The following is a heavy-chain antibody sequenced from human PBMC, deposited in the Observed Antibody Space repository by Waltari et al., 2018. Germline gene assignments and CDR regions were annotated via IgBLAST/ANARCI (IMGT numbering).Heavy chain of an antibody. CDR1: GFSFSSDW. J-gene: IGHJ4*02. Sequence: EVQLVQSGTEVKKPGESLEISCEASGFSFSSDWIAWVRQTPGKGLEWMGIINPGESHIRYSPSFQGQVTISADDSKTTAYLHWTSLKASDSGIYYCARQGFGELYSLDYWGQGTLVTVSS. CDR2: INPGESHI. D-gene: IGHD3-10*01. V-gene: IGHV5-51*01. CDR3: ARQGFGELYSLDY.